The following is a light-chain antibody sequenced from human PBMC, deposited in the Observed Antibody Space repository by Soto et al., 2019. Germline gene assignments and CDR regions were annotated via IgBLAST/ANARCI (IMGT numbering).Light chain of an antibody. V-gene: IGKV3-11*01. J-gene: IGKJ4*01. CDR1: QSVSSY. CDR3: QQRSNWPLT. CDR2: DAS. Sequence: ERVLTQLPAALSFSPGERATLSCRASQSVSSYLAWYQQKPGQAPRLLIYDASNRATGIPARFSGSGSGTDFTLTISSLEPEDFAVYYCQQRSNWPLTFGGGTKVDIK.